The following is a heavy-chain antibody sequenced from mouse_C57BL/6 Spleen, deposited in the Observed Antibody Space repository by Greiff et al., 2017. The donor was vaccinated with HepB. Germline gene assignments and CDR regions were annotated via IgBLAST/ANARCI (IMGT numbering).Heavy chain of an antibody. CDR2: IDPSDSYT. CDR3: ARGTYYSNYDWYFDV. V-gene: IGHV1-69*01. J-gene: IGHJ1*03. D-gene: IGHD2-5*01. CDR1: GYTFTSYW. Sequence: QVQLQQPGAELVMPGASVKLSCKASGYTFTSYWMHWVKQRPGHGLEWIGEIDPSDSYTNYNQKFKGKSTLTVDKSSSTAYMQLSSLTSEDSAVYYGARGTYYSNYDWYFDVWGTGTTVTVSS.